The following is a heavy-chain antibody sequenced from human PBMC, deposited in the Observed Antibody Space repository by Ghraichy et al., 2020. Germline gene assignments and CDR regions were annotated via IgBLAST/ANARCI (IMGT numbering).Heavy chain of an antibody. CDR1: GFTFRNFW. D-gene: IGHD1-26*01. CDR3: ASDLSGRSGS. V-gene: IGHV3-74*01. J-gene: IGHJ5*02. Sequence: GESLRLSCAASGFTFRNFWMHWVRQVPGKGLVWVSRMNEDGTITTYADSVKGRFTISRDNAKNTLYLQMNSLRVDDSAVYYCASDLSGRSGSWGQGTLVTVSP. CDR2: MNEDGTIT.